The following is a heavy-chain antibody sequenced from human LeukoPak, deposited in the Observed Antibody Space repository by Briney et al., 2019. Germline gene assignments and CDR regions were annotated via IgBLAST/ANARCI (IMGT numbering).Heavy chain of an antibody. CDR1: GFTFSDHY. V-gene: IGHV3-72*01. CDR2: TRNKANSFTT. CDR3: ARDLGYCTNGVCHTRFDY. J-gene: IGHJ4*02. Sequence: PGGSLRLSCAASGFTFSDHYMDWVRQAPGKGLEWVGRTRNKANSFTTEYAASVKGRFTISRDDSKNSLYLQMNSLKTEDTAVYYCARDLGYCTNGVCHTRFDYWGQGTLVAVSS. D-gene: IGHD2-8*01.